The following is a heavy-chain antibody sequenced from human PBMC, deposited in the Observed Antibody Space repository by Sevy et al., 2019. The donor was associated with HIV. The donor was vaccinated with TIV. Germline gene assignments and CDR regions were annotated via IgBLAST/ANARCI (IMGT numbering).Heavy chain of an antibody. CDR1: GFTFGSYA. D-gene: IGHD3-9*01. Sequence: GGSLRLSCTASGFTFGSYAMSWVRQAPGKGLEWVSAISGTGGGTYYADSVKGRFTISRDNSKNTLYLQMNSLRAEDTAVYYCAKDKGLGYYYYYYGMDVWGQGTTVTVSS. J-gene: IGHJ6*02. V-gene: IGHV3-23*01. CDR2: ISGTGGGT. CDR3: AKDKGLGYYYYYYGMDV.